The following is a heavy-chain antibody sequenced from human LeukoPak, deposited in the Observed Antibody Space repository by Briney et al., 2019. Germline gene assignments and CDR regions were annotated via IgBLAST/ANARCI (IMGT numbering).Heavy chain of an antibody. CDR3: ARGRSGTHLLAEFDY. CDR2: VNPNSGST. CDR1: GYTFTRYD. J-gene: IGHJ4*02. V-gene: IGHV1-8*03. Sequence: ASARVSCKTSGYTFTRYDIHWVRQAVGQGLEWVGWVNPNSGSTGYAKKFQGRVVIMEDTSISTAYLELNSLRSEDSAVYYCARGRSGTHLLAEFDYWGQGTLVTASS. D-gene: IGHD1-26*01.